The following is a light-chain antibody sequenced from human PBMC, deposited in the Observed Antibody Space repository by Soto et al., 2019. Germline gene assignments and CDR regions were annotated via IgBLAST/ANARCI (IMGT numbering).Light chain of an antibody. CDR3: QQRSSS. Sequence: EIVLTQSPATLSLSPGERATLSCRASQSVSSFLAWYQQKPGQPPRLLIYEASNRATGIPARFSGSGSGTDFTLTIRSLEPEDFAVYYWQQRSSSFGGGTKVEIK. CDR1: QSVSSF. J-gene: IGKJ4*01. V-gene: IGKV3-11*01. CDR2: EAS.